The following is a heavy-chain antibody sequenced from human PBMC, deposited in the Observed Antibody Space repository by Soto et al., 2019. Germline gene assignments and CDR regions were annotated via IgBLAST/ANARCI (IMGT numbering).Heavy chain of an antibody. V-gene: IGHV3-9*01. CDR2: ISWNSGNI. J-gene: IGHJ4*02. CDR3: AKSLKIFGLATTRSGPLDS. CDR1: GFTFDNYA. Sequence: EGHLMESGGGWVQPGRSLRLSCVASGFTFDNYAMHWVRQAPGKGLEWVSGISWNSGNIGYADSVKGRFTIARDNAKNSLYLEMNSLRGEDTALYYCAKSLKIFGLATTRSGPLDSWGQGALVTVSS. D-gene: IGHD3-3*01.